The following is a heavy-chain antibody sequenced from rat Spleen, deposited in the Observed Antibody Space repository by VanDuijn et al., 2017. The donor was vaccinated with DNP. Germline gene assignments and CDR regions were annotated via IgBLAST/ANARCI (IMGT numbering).Heavy chain of an antibody. CDR3: ARQVRLGGGWSDYFDY. CDR2: ISSDGGRT. D-gene: IGHD1-11*01. V-gene: IGHV5-7*01. Sequence: EVQLVESGGGLVQPGRSMKLSCAASGFTFSDYAMAWVRQAPKKGLEWVATISSDGGRTFHRDSVKGRFTISRDNAKSTLYLQMDSLRSEDTATYYGARQVRLGGGWSDYFDYWGQGVMVTVSS. J-gene: IGHJ2*01. CDR1: GFTFSDYA.